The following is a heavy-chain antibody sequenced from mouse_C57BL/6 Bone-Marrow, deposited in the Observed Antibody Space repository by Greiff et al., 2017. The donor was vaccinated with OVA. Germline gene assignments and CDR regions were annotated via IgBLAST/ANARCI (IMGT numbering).Heavy chain of an antibody. CDR1: GYTFTSYG. D-gene: IGHD2-12*01. J-gene: IGHJ4*01. CDR3: ASYSEDYYAMDY. Sequence: QLQQSGAELARPGASVKLSCKASGYTFTSYGISWVKQRTGQGLEWIGEIYPRSGNTYYNEKFKGKATLTADKSSSTAYMQLSSLTSEDSAVYFCASYSEDYYAMDYWGQGTSVTVSS. CDR2: IYPRSGNT. V-gene: IGHV1-81*01.